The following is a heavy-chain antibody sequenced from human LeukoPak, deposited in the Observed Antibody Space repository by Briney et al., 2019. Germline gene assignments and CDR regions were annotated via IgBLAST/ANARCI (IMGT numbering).Heavy chain of an antibody. V-gene: IGHV4-59*01. CDR2: IYYSGST. CDR3: ARVFVIAVAGTIYFDY. D-gene: IGHD6-19*01. J-gene: IGHJ4*02. Sequence: SETLSLTCTVSGGSISSYCWSWIRQPPGKGLEWIGYIYYSGSTNYNPSLKSRVTISVDTSKNQFSLKLSSVTAADTAVYYCARVFVIAVAGTIYFDYWGQGTLVTVSS. CDR1: GGSISSYC.